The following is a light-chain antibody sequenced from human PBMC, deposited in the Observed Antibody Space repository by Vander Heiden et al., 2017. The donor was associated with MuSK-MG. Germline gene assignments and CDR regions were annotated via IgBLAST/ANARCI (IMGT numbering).Light chain of an antibody. J-gene: IGKJ3*01. V-gene: IGKV4-1*01. CDR1: QSVLYTSNNKNY. CDR3: QQYYSPPFT. Sequence: CAGSQGRSLGERATITCKSSQSVLYTSNNKNYLAWYQQKPVQPPKLLIYWASTRQSGLPERFSGSGSATDFTLTINNLQAEALAVYSCQQYYSPPFTCGPGTTVEIK. CDR2: WAS.